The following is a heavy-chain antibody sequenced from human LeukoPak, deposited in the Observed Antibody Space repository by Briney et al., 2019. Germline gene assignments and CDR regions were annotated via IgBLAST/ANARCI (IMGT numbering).Heavy chain of an antibody. Sequence: GGSLRLSCVASGFSFGSNWMSWVRQAPGKGLEWVANIKQDGSEKNYVDSVKGRFTISRDNSKNTLYLQMNSLRAEDTAVYYCAKSVVPAAAPFDYWGQGTLVTVSS. CDR1: GFSFGSNW. CDR3: AKSVVPAAAPFDY. D-gene: IGHD2-2*01. CDR2: IKQDGSEK. V-gene: IGHV3-7*03. J-gene: IGHJ4*02.